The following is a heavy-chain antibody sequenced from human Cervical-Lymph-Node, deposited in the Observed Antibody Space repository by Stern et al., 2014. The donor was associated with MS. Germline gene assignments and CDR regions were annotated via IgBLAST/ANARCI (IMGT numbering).Heavy chain of an antibody. CDR2: IYTSGST. CDR1: GGSISSGSYY. J-gene: IGHJ4*02. V-gene: IGHV4-61*02. D-gene: IGHD3-9*01. CDR3: ARGILTGYYYFDY. Sequence: QVQLQESGPGLVKPSQTLSLTCTVSGGSISSGSYYWSWIRQPAGKGLEWIGRIYTSGSTNYNPSLKSRVTISVDTSQNQFSLKLSSVTAADTAVYYCARGILTGYYYFDYWGQGTLVTVSS.